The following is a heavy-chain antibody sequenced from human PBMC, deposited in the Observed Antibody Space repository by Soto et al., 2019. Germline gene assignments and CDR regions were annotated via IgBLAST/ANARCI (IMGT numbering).Heavy chain of an antibody. CDR2: ISSSSSAL. CDR3: ARRTGFDY. CDR1: GFTFSNYS. Sequence: EVQLVESGGGLVQPGGSLRLSCAASGFTFSNYSLNWVRQAPGKGLEWVSYISSSSSALYYADSVKGRFTISRDNAKNSLYLQMNSLRAEVTAVYYCARRTGFDYWGQGTRVTVSS. D-gene: IGHD3-9*01. J-gene: IGHJ4*02. V-gene: IGHV3-48*01.